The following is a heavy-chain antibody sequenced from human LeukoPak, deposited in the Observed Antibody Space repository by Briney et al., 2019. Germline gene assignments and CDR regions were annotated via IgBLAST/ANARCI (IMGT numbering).Heavy chain of an antibody. J-gene: IGHJ6*03. CDR2: ISGSGGST. V-gene: IGHV3-23*01. CDR1: GFTFSSYG. Sequence: PGGSLRLSCAASGFTFSSYGMSWVRQAPGKGLEWVSAISGSGGSTYYADSVKGRFTISRDNSKNSLYLQMNSLRAEDTAVYYCARVRGGGSAGYYYMDVWGKGTTVTVSS. D-gene: IGHD2-15*01. CDR3: ARVRGGGSAGYYYMDV.